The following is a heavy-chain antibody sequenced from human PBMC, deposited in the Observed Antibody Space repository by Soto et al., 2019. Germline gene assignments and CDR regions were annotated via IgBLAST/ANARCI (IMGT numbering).Heavy chain of an antibody. CDR2: ISGSGGDT. D-gene: IGHD7-27*01. V-gene: IGHV3-23*01. Sequence: RRLSCAASGFTFSSFALSWVRQAPGKGLQWVSAISGSGGDTDYADSVKGRFTISRDNSKNTLFLQMNSLRAEDTATYYCAKDTLGIYYFDYWGPGTLVTVSS. CDR3: AKDTLGIYYFDY. J-gene: IGHJ4*02. CDR1: GFTFSSFA.